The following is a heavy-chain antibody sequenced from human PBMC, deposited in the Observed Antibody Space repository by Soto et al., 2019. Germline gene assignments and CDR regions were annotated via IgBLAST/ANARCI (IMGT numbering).Heavy chain of an antibody. D-gene: IGHD3-10*01. CDR3: TRDRPGILWFGEPYYFDY. V-gene: IGHV3-49*05. J-gene: IGHJ4*02. Sequence: EVQLVESGGGLVKSGRSLRLSCTASGFTFGDYAMSWFRQAPGKGLEWVGFIRSKAYGGTTEYAASVKGRFTISRDDSKSIAYLQMNSLKTEDTAVYYCTRDRPGILWFGEPYYFDYWGQGTLVTVSS. CDR2: IRSKAYGGTT. CDR1: GFTFGDYA.